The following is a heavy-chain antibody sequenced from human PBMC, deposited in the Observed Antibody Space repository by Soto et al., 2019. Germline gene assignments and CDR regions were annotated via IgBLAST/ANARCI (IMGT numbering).Heavy chain of an antibody. V-gene: IGHV3-23*01. CDR3: ARDRVAVAGTRHYYYYYGMDV. Sequence: GGSLRLSCSSSVVTCINCGMSWFREAPGNWVEWVSAISGSGGSTYYAYSVKVRFTISRDNSNNTLYLQMNSLRAEDTAVYYCARDRVAVAGTRHYYYYYGMDVWGQGTTVTVSS. CDR1: VVTCINCG. D-gene: IGHD6-19*01. CDR2: ISGSGGST. J-gene: IGHJ6*02.